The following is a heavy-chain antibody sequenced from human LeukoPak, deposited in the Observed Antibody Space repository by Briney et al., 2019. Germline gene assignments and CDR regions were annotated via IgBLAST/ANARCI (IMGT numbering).Heavy chain of an antibody. CDR3: ARAYSSSWSDDY. V-gene: IGHV4-59*01. CDR2: IYYSGST. J-gene: IGHJ4*02. Sequence: SETLSLTCTVSGGSISSYYWSWIRQPPGKGLEWIGYIYYSGSTNYNPSLKSRVTISVDTSKNQFSLKLSSVTAADTAVYYCARAYSSSWSDDYWGQGTLVTVSS. D-gene: IGHD6-13*01. CDR1: GGSISSYY.